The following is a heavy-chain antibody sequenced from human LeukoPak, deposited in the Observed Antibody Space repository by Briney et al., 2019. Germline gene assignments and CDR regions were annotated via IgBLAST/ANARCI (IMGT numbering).Heavy chain of an antibody. D-gene: IGHD2-2*01. J-gene: IGHJ4*02. V-gene: IGHV4-39*01. CDR1: SASISSSPYY. CDR2: ISYSGST. Sequence: IPSETLSLTCTVSSASISSSPYYWGWIRQSPGKGLEWIGSISYSGSTYYNPSLKSRFTISVDTSKNQFSLKLSSVTAADTAVYYCARSQVGPYDYWGQGTLVTVSS. CDR3: ARSQVGPYDY.